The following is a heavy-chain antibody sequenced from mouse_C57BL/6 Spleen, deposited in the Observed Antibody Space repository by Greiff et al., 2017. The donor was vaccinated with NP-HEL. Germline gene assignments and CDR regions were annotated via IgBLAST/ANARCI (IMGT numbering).Heavy chain of an antibody. Sequence: VMLVESGPELVKPGASVKISCKASGYAFSSSWMNWVKQRHGKGLEWIGRIYPGDGDTNYNGKFKGKATLTADQYSSTAYMQRSSLTSEDAAVYFCARGGLYLDYWGQGTTLTVSS. CDR1: GYAFSSSW. V-gene: IGHV1-82*01. D-gene: IGHD3-1*01. CDR2: IYPGDGDT. J-gene: IGHJ2*01. CDR3: ARGGLYLDY.